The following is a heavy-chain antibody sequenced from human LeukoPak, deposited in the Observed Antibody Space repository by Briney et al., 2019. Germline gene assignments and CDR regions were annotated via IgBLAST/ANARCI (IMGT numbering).Heavy chain of an antibody. D-gene: IGHD6-13*01. J-gene: IGHJ3*02. CDR3: ARDDIRQLAAFDI. CDR2: IYYSGST. CDR1: GGSISSGGYY. V-gene: IGHV4-31*03. Sequence: SETLSLTCTLSGGSISSGGYYWSWIRQHPGRGLEWIGYIYYSGSTHYNPYLKSRVTISVHTSKHQFSLKLGSLTAADTAVYYCARDDIRQLAAFDIWGQGTMVTVSS.